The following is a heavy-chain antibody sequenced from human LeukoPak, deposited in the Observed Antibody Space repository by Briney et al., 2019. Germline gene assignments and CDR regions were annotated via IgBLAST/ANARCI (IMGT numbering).Heavy chain of an antibody. J-gene: IGHJ6*04. D-gene: IGHD6-19*01. CDR1: GGTFSSYA. V-gene: IGHV1-69*13. Sequence: SVKVSCKASGGTFSSYAISWVRQAPGQGLEWMGGIIPIFGTANYAQKFQGRVTITADESTSTAYMELSSLRSEDTAVYYCARVAIAVAGSTYYYYCYGMDVWGKGTTVTVSS. CDR3: ARVAIAVAGSTYYYYCYGMDV. CDR2: IIPIFGTA.